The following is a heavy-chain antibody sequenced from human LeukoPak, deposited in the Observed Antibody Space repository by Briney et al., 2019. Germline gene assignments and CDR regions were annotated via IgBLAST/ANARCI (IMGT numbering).Heavy chain of an antibody. Sequence: GASVKVSCKASGYTFTGYYMHWVRQAPGQGLEWMGWINPNSGGTNYAQKFQGRVTMTRDTSISTAYMELSRLRSDDTAVYYCARGLRYFDWLLSEGCYFDYWGQGTLVTVSS. V-gene: IGHV1-2*02. D-gene: IGHD3-9*01. CDR1: GYTFTGYY. CDR3: ARGLRYFDWLLSEGCYFDY. J-gene: IGHJ4*02. CDR2: INPNSGGT.